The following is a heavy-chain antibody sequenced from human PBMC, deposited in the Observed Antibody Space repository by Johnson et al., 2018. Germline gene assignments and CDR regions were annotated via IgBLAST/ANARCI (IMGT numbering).Heavy chain of an antibody. D-gene: IGHD1-26*01. CDR1: GFTFTNFG. CDR2: ILHDGGNE. J-gene: IGHJ5*02. Sequence: QVQLVESGGGVVQPGRSLRLSCADSGFTFTNFGMHWVRQGPGKGLEWVTVILHDGGNEYYAYSVKGRFTISRDYSKNTLYLQMNSLRAEDTGIYYCAKDGRLRSLLGNWLDPWCQGTLVTVSS. V-gene: IGHV3-30*18. CDR3: AKDGRLRSLLGNWLDP.